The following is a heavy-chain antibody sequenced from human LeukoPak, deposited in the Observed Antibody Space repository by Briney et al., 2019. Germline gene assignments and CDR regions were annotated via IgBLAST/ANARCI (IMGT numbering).Heavy chain of an antibody. CDR2: INWNGGIT. V-gene: IGHV3-20*04. CDR3: ARMDYYGSGPYYYMDV. CDR1: GFTFDDYG. J-gene: IGHJ6*03. D-gene: IGHD3-10*01. Sequence: PGGSLRLSCAVSGFTFDDYGMNWVRQAPGKGLEWVSGINWNGGITAYADSVKGRFTISRDNAKKSLYLQMDSLRAEDTALYFCARMDYYGSGPYYYMDVWGKGTTVTISS.